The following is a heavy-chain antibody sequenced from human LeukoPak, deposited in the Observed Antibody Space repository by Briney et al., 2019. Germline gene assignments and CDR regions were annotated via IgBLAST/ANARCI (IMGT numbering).Heavy chain of an antibody. CDR2: IYYSGST. CDR1: GGSISSSSYY. D-gene: IGHD3-10*01. Sequence: PSETLSLTCTVSGGSISSSSYYWGWIRQPPGKGLEWIGSIYYSGSTYYNPSLKSRVTISVDTSKKQFSLKLRSVTAADTAVYYCARGHYGSGSYYGYNWFDPWGQGTLVTVSS. CDR3: ARGHYGSGSYYGYNWFDP. J-gene: IGHJ5*02. V-gene: IGHV4-39*07.